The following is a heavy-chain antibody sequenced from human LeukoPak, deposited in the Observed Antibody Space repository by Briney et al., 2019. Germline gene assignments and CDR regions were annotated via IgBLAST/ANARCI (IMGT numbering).Heavy chain of an antibody. D-gene: IGHD3-10*01. CDR2: IIPIFGTA. CDR1: GGTFSSYA. J-gene: IGHJ4*02. V-gene: IGHV1-69*13. CDR3: ATDSPLVRGPTLVRY. Sequence: HVASVKVSCKASGGTFSSYAISWVRQAPGQGLEWMGGIIPIFGTANYAQKFQGRVTITADESTSTAYMELSSLRSEDTAVYYCATDSPLVRGPTLVRYWGQGTLVTVSS.